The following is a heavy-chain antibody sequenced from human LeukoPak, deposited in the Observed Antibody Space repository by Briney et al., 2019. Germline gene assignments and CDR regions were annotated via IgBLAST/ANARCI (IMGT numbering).Heavy chain of an antibody. CDR3: VRDAQRGFDYSNSLQY. J-gene: IGHJ4*02. D-gene: IGHD4-11*01. V-gene: IGHV3-33*01. Sequence: ETSLRLSCEASGFIFSHYGMHWVRQAPGKGLEWVAVIWSDGTNRYYADSVKGRFSIYRDDSQKRVFLQMNSLRAEDTAVYYCVRDAQRGFDYSNSLQYWGQGALVIVSS. CDR1: GFIFSHYG. CDR2: IWSDGTNR.